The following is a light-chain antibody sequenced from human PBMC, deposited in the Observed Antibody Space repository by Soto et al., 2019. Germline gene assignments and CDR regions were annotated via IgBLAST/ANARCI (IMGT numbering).Light chain of an antibody. J-gene: IGKJ5*01. V-gene: IGKV3-15*01. CDR3: QHYHGWPIT. CDR1: QGVSRK. CDR2: DAS. Sequence: DIVMTQSPATLSVAPGERVTFSCRASQGVSRKLAWYQHKPGQAPRLLFYDASTRATGIPARFSGSGSGTEFTLTISSLQSEDFAVYYCQHYHGWPITFGQGTRLEIK.